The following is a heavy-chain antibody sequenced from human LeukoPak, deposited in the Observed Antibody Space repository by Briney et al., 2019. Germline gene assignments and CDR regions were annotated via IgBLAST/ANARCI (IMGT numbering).Heavy chain of an antibody. J-gene: IGHJ4*02. V-gene: IGHV3-30*03. CDR3: ARPRGCGSARCNNFDY. D-gene: IGHD2-2*01. CDR2: ISYDGSNK. CDR1: GFTFSSYG. Sequence: GGSLRLSCAASGFTFSSYGMHWVRQAPGKGLEWVAVISYDGSNKYYADSVKGRFTISRANARNSLYLQMNNLRAEDTAVYYCARPRGCGSARCNNFDYWGQGTLVTVSS.